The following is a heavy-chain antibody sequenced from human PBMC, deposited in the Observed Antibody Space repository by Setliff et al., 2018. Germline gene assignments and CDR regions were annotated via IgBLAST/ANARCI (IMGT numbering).Heavy chain of an antibody. CDR3: AREQSNYDFWSGYYGSYYCYMDV. Sequence: PSETLSLTCTVSGGSISSGSYYWSWIRQPAGKGLEWIGHIYTSGSTNYNPSLKSRVTISVDTSKNQFSLKLSSVSAADTAVYYCAREQSNYDFWSGYYGSYYCYMDVWGKGTTVTVSS. V-gene: IGHV4-61*09. CDR2: IYTSGST. J-gene: IGHJ6*03. D-gene: IGHD3-3*01. CDR1: GGSISSGSYY.